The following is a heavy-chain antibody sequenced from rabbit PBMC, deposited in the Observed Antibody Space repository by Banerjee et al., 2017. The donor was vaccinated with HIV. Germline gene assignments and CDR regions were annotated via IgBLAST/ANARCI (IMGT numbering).Heavy chain of an antibody. D-gene: IGHD8-1*01. V-gene: IGHV1S45*01. CDR3: ARDTGSYYNL. CDR2: IYAASSEYT. CDR1: GIDLSSSYW. Sequence: QEQLEESGGGLVKPGGTLTLTCKASGIDLSSSYWICWVRQAPGKGLEWIACIYAASSEYTHYASWTKGRFTISKTSSTTVTLQMTSLTAADTATYFCARDTGSYYNLWGPGTLVTVS. J-gene: IGHJ6*01.